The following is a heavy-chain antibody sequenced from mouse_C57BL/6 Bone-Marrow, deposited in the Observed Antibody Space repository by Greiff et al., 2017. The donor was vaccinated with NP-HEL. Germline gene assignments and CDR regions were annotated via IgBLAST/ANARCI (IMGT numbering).Heavy chain of an antibody. V-gene: IGHV14-3*01. CDR3: ASPPRATVSYFDY. D-gene: IGHD3-3*01. Sequence: VQLQQSVAELVRPGASVKLSCTASGFNIKNTYMHWVKQRPEQGLEWIGRIDPANGNTKYAPKFQGKATITADTSSNTAYLQLSSLTSEDTAIDYCASPPRATVSYFDYWGQGTTLTVSS. CDR2: IDPANGNT. CDR1: GFNIKNTY. J-gene: IGHJ2*01.